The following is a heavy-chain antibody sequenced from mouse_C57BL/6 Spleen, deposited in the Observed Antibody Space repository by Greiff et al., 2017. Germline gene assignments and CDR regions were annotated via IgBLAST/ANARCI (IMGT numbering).Heavy chain of an antibody. J-gene: IGHJ2*01. CDR3: ARESTMVLDY. V-gene: IGHV1-50*01. CDR2: IDPSDSYT. CDR1: GYTFTSYW. Sequence: VQLQQPGAELVKPGASVKLSCKASGYTFTSYWMQWVKQRPGQGLEWIGEIDPSDSYTNYNQKFKGKATLTVDTSSSTAYMHLSSLTSEDSAVYYCARESTMVLDYWGQGTTRTVSS. D-gene: IGHD2-2*01.